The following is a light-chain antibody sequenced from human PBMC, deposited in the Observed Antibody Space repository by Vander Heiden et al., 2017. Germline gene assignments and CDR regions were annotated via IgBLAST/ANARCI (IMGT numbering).Light chain of an antibody. CDR2: WAS. V-gene: IGKV4-1*01. CDR3: QQYDSNPTLT. J-gene: IGKJ4*01. CDR1: QSVLYSSNNKNY. Sequence: DIVMTQSPDSLAVSLGERATINCKSSQSVLYSSNNKNYLAWYQQKPGQPPKLLIYWASTRESGVPDRFSGSGYGTDFTLTISGRQAEDVAVYYCQQYDSNPTLTFGGGTKVEIK.